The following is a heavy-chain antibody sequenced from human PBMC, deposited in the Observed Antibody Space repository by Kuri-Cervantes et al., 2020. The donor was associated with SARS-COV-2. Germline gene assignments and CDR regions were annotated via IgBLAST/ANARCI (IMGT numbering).Heavy chain of an antibody. CDR2: IYSGGST. J-gene: IGHJ4*02. Sequence: LSLTCAASGFTVSSNYMSWVRQAPGKGLEWVSVIYSGGSTSYADSVKGRSTISRDNSRNTLYLQMNSLRAEDTAVYYCARGHDRRVYFSTPAPYYFDFWGQGILVTVSS. D-gene: IGHD3-22*01. V-gene: IGHV3-53*01. CDR3: ARGHDRRVYFSTPAPYYFDF. CDR1: GFTVSSNY.